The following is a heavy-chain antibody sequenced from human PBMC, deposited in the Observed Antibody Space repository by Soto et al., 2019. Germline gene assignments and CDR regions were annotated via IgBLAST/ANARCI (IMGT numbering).Heavy chain of an antibody. CDR1: GFTFSSYA. D-gene: IGHD2-15*01. V-gene: IGHV3-30-3*01. CDR3: ARDPGYCSGGSCYSGLDY. CDR2: ISYDGSNK. Sequence: ESGGGVVQPGRSLRLSCAASGFTFSSYAMHWVRQAPGKGLEWVAVISYDGSNKYYADSVMGRFTISRDNSKNTLYLQMNSLRAEDTAVYYCARDPGYCSGGSCYSGLDYWGQGTLVTVSS. J-gene: IGHJ4*02.